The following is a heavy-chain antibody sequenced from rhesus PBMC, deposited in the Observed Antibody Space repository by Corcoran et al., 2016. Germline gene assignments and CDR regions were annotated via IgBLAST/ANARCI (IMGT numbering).Heavy chain of an antibody. CDR3: AKMVSSWNNPAFDF. J-gene: IGHJ3*01. CDR2: LHGSGGDT. V-gene: IGHV4-160*01. D-gene: IGHD1-20*01. Sequence: QVQLQESGPGLVKPSETLSLTCVVSGGPISDYHWSWIRQSPGTGLEWIGRLHGSGGDTDYSPSLKSRVTISLDTSKNHLSLKLTSVTAADTAVYFCAKMVSSWNNPAFDFWGQGLRVTVSS. CDR1: GGPISDYH.